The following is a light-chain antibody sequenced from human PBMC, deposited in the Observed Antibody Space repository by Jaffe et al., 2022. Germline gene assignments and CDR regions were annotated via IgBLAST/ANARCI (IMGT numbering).Light chain of an antibody. V-gene: IGKV3-20*01. CDR2: GAS. CDR3: QHYGSSWT. CDR1: QSVSSSY. Sequence: EIVLTQSPGTLSLSPGERATLSCRASQSVSSSYLAWCQQKPGQAPRLLIYGASSRATGIPDRFSGSGSGADFTLTISRLEPEDFAVYYCQHYGSSWTFGQGTKVEI. J-gene: IGKJ1*01.